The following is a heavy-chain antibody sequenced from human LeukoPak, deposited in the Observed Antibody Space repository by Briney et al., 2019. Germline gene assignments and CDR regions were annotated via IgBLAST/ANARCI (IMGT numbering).Heavy chain of an antibody. J-gene: IGHJ4*02. CDR1: GGSISSSSYY. V-gene: IGHV4-39*07. D-gene: IGHD6-19*01. CDR2: IYYSGST. Sequence: SETLSLTCTVSGGSISSSSYYWGWIRQPPGKGLEWIGSIYYSGSTYYNPSLKSRATISVDTSKNQFSLKLSSVTAADTAVYYCARRVSSGRRALDYWGQGTLVTVSS. CDR3: ARRVSSGRRALDY.